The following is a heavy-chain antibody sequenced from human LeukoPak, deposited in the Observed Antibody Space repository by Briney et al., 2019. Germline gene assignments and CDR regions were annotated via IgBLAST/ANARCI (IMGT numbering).Heavy chain of an antibody. CDR3: ASSYYDILTDYYPYYFDY. CDR1: GFTFSSYS. D-gene: IGHD3-9*01. Sequence: GGSLRLSCAASGFTFSSYSMNWVRQAPGKGLEWVSSISSSSSYIYYADSVKGRFTISRDNAKNSLYLQMNSLRAEDTAVYYCASSYYDILTDYYPYYFDYWGQGTLVTVSS. J-gene: IGHJ4*02. CDR2: ISSSSSYI. V-gene: IGHV3-21*01.